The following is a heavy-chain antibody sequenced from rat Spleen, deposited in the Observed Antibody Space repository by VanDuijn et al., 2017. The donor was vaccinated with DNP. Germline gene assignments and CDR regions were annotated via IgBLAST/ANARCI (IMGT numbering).Heavy chain of an antibody. J-gene: IGHJ2*01. D-gene: IGHD1-5*01. V-gene: IGHV3-1*01. CDR2: ISYSGDT. CDR1: GYSVTSNY. CDR3: ARWKIGPHYFDY. Sequence: EVQLQESGPGLVKPSQSLSLTCSVTGYSVTSNYWAWIRNFPGNKMEWIGHISYSGDTTYNPSLESRISISRDTSKNRFFLQLNSVTTEDTATYYCARWKIGPHYFDYWGQGVMFTVSS.